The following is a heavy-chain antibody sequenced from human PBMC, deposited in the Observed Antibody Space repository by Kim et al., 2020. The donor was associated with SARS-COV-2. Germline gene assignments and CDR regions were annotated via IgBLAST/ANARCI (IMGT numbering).Heavy chain of an antibody. CDR2: IWYDGSNK. J-gene: IGHJ6*02. Sequence: GGSLRLSCAASGFTFSSYGMHWVRQAPGKGLEWVADIWYDGSNKYYADSVKGRYTISRDNSKNTLYLQMNSLRAEDTAVYYCARVNQLSTSYYYGMDVWGQGTTVTVSS. CDR1: GFTFSSYG. CDR3: ARVNQLSTSYYYGMDV. V-gene: IGHV3-33*01. D-gene: IGHD2-2*01.